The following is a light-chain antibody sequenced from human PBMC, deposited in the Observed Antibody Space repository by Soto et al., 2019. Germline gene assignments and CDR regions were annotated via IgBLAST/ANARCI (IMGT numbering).Light chain of an antibody. J-gene: IGKJ4*01. CDR2: AAS. V-gene: IGKV1-27*01. Sequence: DIQMTQSPSSLSASVGDRVTITCRASQGISNYLAWYQQKPGKVPKLLIYAASTLQSGVPSRFSGSGSGTDFSLTISSLRPEDFAIYYCQQSDNLPFTFGGGTKVDIK. CDR3: QQSDNLPFT. CDR1: QGISNY.